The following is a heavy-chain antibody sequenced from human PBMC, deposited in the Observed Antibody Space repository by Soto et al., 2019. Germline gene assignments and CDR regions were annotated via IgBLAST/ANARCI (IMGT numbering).Heavy chain of an antibody. Sequence: QVQLVQSGAEVKKPGASVKVSCKASGYAFSRFNIHWVRQAPGQRLEWMGGINTGNGNTKVSQKLQGRVTFTRDTSTNTADMELSRLISEDTAVYYCARPEDYDDRLDLGGQGTLVTVSS. V-gene: IGHV1-3*04. D-gene: IGHD3-22*01. CDR2: INTGNGNT. CDR1: GYAFSRFN. CDR3: ARPEDYDDRLDL. J-gene: IGHJ4*02.